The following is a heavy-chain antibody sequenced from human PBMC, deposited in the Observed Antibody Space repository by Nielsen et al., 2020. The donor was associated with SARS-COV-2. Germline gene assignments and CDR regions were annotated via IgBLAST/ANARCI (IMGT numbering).Heavy chain of an antibody. D-gene: IGHD3-16*01. CDR3: ARDRPGPGDNSYYGMDV. Sequence: GESLKISCAASGFAFGFYDMNWVRQAPGKGLEWISHIRSSGSAINYADSVRGRFTISRDNDKKSLYLEMNSLRGDDTAIYYCARDRPGPGDNSYYGMDVWGQGTTVTVSS. CDR2: IRSSGSAI. J-gene: IGHJ6*02. CDR1: GFAFGFYD. V-gene: IGHV3-48*03.